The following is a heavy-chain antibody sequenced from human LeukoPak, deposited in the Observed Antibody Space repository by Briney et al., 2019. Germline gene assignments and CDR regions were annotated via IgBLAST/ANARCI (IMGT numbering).Heavy chain of an antibody. CDR1: GFTFSSYG. J-gene: IGHJ4*02. V-gene: IGHV3-30*02. D-gene: IGHD3-10*01. Sequence: GGSLRLSCAASGFTFSSYGMHWVRQAPGKGLEWVAFIRYDGSNKYYADSVKGRFTISRDNSKNTLYLQMNSLRAEDTAVYYCAKGRYGSGTEDYFDYWGQGTLVTVSS. CDR3: AKGRYGSGTEDYFDY. CDR2: IRYDGSNK.